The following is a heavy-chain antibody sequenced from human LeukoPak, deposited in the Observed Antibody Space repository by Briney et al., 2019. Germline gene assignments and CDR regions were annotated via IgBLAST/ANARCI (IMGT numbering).Heavy chain of an antibody. Sequence: SETLSLTCTVSGGSISSSSYYWGWIRQPPGKGLEWIGSIYYSGSTYYNPSLKSRVTVSVDTSKNQFSLKLSSVTAADTAVYYCARDEGGSYFWFDPWGQGTLVTVSS. CDR2: IYYSGST. CDR3: ARDEGGSYFWFDP. D-gene: IGHD1-26*01. J-gene: IGHJ5*02. CDR1: GGSISSSSYY. V-gene: IGHV4-39*07.